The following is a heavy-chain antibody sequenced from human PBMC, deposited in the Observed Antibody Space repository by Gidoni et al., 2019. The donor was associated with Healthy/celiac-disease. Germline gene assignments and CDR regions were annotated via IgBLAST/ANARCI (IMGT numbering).Heavy chain of an antibody. V-gene: IGHV3-48*03. CDR1: GFTFSSYE. CDR2: ISSSGSTI. Sequence: EVQLVESGGGLVQPGGSLRLSCAASGFTFSSYEMNWVRQAPGKGLEWVSYISSSGSTIYYADSVKGRFTISRDNAKNSLYLQMNSLRAEDTAVYYCARGVAARLNWYFDLWGRGTLVTVSS. J-gene: IGHJ2*01. D-gene: IGHD6-6*01. CDR3: ARGVAARLNWYFDL.